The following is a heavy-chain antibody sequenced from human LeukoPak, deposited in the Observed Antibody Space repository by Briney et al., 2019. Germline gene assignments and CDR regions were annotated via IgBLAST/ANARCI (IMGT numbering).Heavy chain of an antibody. J-gene: IGHJ4*02. D-gene: IGHD6-19*01. Sequence: GGSLRLSCAASGFSFSSSWMAWVRQAPGQGLEWVANLKQDAYQTFYLESVKGRFTISRDNAKNSLYLYMNSLRAEDTAMYYCARDRRSGLDHWGQGALVTVSS. CDR2: LKQDAYQT. CDR3: ARDRRSGLDH. V-gene: IGHV3-7*03. CDR1: GFSFSSSW.